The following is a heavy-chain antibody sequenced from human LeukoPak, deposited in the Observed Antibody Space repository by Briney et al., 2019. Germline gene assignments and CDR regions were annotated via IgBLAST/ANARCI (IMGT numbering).Heavy chain of an antibody. V-gene: IGHV4-39*07. CDR3: ARDIPPLGY. CDR2: IYYSGST. CDR1: GGSISSSSYY. D-gene: IGHD2-21*01. J-gene: IGHJ4*02. Sequence: SETLSLTCTVSGGSISSSSYYWGWIRQPPGKGLEWIVSIYYSGSTYYNPSLKSRVTISVDTSKNQFSLKLSSVTAADTVVYYCARDIPPLGYWGQGTLVTVSS.